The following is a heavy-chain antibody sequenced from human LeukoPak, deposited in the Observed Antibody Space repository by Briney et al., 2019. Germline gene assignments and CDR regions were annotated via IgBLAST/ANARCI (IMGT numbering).Heavy chain of an antibody. V-gene: IGHV3-48*03. CDR2: ISSSDGTR. J-gene: IGHJ4*02. Sequence: GGSLRLSCAASGFTFSSYEMNWVRQAPGKGLEWVSYISSSDGTRTYADSVKGRLTISRDNAKNSLYLEMNSLRAEDTAVYYCAREIVSAVAGNFDYWGQGTLVTVSS. D-gene: IGHD6-19*01. CDR3: AREIVSAVAGNFDY. CDR1: GFTFSSYE.